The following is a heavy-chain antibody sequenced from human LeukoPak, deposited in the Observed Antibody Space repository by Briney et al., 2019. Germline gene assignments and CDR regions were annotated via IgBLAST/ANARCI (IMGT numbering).Heavy chain of an antibody. Sequence: SETLSLTCTVSGGSISSYYWSWIRQPPGKGLEWIGYIYYSGSTNYNPSLKSRVTISVDTSKNQFSLKLSSVTAADTAVYYCARSLSGPGGNYFDYWGQGTLVTVSS. D-gene: IGHD3-16*02. J-gene: IGHJ4*02. V-gene: IGHV4-59*01. CDR2: IYYSGST. CDR3: ARSLSGPGGNYFDY. CDR1: GGSISSYY.